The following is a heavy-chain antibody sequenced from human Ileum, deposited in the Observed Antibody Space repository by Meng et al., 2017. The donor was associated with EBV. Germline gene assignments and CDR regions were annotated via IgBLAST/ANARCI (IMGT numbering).Heavy chain of an antibody. D-gene: IGHD6-19*01. Sequence: QVQLVQSEAGVKKPGASVKVSCQAAGYTFKSSSMNWVRHAPGQGLEWMGWININTGNPTYAQGFTGRFVFSLDTSVSTAYLQIDSLKADDTAVYYCARGNGWRFDYWGQGTLVTVSS. J-gene: IGHJ4*02. V-gene: IGHV7-4-1*01. CDR2: ININTGNP. CDR1: GYTFKSSS. CDR3: ARGNGWRFDY.